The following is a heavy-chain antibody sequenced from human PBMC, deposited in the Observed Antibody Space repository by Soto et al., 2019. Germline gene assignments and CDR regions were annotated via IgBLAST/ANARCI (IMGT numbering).Heavy chain of an antibody. CDR3: AKDYGGNPFDY. V-gene: IGHV3-23*01. CDR2: ISGSGAST. D-gene: IGHD4-17*01. CDR1: GFTFSSYA. Sequence: PGGSLRLSCAASGFTFSSYAMSWVRQAPGKGLEWVSVISGSGASTYYADSVKGRFTISRDNSKNTLYLQMKSLRGEDTAVYYCAKDYGGNPFDYWGQGTLVTVSS. J-gene: IGHJ4*02.